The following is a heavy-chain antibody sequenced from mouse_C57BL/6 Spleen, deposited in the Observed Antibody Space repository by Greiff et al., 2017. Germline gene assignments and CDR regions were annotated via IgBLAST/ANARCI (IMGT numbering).Heavy chain of an antibody. Sequence: QVQLQQSGAELMKPGASVKLSCKATGYTFTGYWIAWVKQRPGHGLEWIGEILPGSGSTNYNEKFKGNATFTADTSSNTAYMQLSSLTTEDSAIYYCARKMGSSPYWYFDVWGTGTTVTVSS. CDR2: ILPGSGST. CDR1: GYTFTGYW. CDR3: ARKMGSSPYWYFDV. D-gene: IGHD1-1*01. J-gene: IGHJ1*03. V-gene: IGHV1-9*01.